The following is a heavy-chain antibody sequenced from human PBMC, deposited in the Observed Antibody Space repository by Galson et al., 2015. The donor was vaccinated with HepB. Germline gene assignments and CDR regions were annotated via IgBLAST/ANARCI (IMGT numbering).Heavy chain of an antibody. Sequence: PALVKPTQTLTLICTFSGFSLSTSGMCVSWIRQPPGKALEWLALIDWDDDKYYSTSLKTRLTISKDTSKNQVVLTMTNMDPVDTATYYCARISDYGGNSGYYFDYWGQGTLVTVSS. V-gene: IGHV2-70*01. CDR2: IDWDDDK. CDR3: ARISDYGGNSGYYFDY. CDR1: GFSLSTSGMC. D-gene: IGHD4-23*01. J-gene: IGHJ4*02.